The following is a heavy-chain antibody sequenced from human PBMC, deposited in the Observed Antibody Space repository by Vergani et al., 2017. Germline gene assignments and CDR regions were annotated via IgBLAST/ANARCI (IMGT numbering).Heavy chain of an antibody. Sequence: QVQLQQWGAGLLKPSETLSLTCAVYGGSFSGYYWSWIRQPPGKGLEWIGEINHSGSTYYNPSLKSRVTISVDTSKNQFSLKLSSVTAADTAVYYCASSGIIDYWGQGTLVTVSS. CDR1: GGSFSGYY. V-gene: IGHV4-34*01. J-gene: IGHJ4*02. CDR2: INHSGST. CDR3: ASSGIIDY. D-gene: IGHD1-14*01.